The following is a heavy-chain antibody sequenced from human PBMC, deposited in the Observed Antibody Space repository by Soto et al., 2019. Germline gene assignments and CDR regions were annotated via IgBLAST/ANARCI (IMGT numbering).Heavy chain of an antibody. CDR3: ASPRTGDLYYYMDV. J-gene: IGHJ6*03. Sequence: ASVKVSCKASGGTFSSYAISWVQQAPGQGLEWMGGIIPIFGTANYAQKFQGRVTITADESTSTAYMELSSLRSEDTVVYYCASPRTGDLYYYMDVWGNGTTVTVSS. D-gene: IGHD7-27*01. CDR1: GGTFSSYA. V-gene: IGHV1-69*13. CDR2: IIPIFGTA.